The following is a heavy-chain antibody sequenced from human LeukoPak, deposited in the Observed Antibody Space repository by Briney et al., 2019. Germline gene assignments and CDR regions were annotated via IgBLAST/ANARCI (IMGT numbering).Heavy chain of an antibody. CDR1: GFTFSSHA. CDR3: VKDYQVGNSPAFGDY. J-gene: IGHJ4*02. CDR2: LIENGATT. D-gene: IGHD1-26*01. V-gene: IGHV3-23*01. Sequence: PGGSLRLPCAASGFTFSSHAMSWVRRAPGKGLEWVSGLIENGATTYYADSVKGRFTLSRDNSRNTMYLQMNSLRVEDTAVYYCVKDYQVGNSPAFGDYWGQGTLVTISS.